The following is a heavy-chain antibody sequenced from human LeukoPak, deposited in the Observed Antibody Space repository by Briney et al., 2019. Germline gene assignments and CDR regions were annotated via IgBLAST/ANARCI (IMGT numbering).Heavy chain of an antibody. Sequence: ASVKLSCKASGYTFTSYGSSGVRQAPGQGLEWIRWISAYNGNTNYAQKLQGRVTMTTDTSTSTAYMELRSLRSDDTAVYYCARALYSNYVLLARELLTWFDPWGQGTLVTVSS. J-gene: IGHJ5*02. CDR2: ISAYNGNT. D-gene: IGHD4-11*01. CDR3: ARALYSNYVLLARELLTWFDP. V-gene: IGHV1-18*01. CDR1: GYTFTSYG.